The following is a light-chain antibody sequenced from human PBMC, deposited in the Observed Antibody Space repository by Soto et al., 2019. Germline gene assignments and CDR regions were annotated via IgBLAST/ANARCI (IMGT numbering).Light chain of an antibody. CDR1: ESVNRY. J-gene: IGKJ4*01. CDR2: DAS. V-gene: IGKV3-11*01. Sequence: DIVVTQSPATLSLSPGERATLSCTTSESVNRYLAWYQQKPGQVPRLLIYDASTRAAGVPDRFRGSWFRTHFTLTISSLEPEDFALYYCQQRVSCPLTFGGGTTVEIK. CDR3: QQRVSCPLT.